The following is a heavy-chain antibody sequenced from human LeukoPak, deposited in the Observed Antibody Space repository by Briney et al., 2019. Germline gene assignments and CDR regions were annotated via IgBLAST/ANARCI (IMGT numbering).Heavy chain of an antibody. CDR1: GFTFSSYA. V-gene: IGHV3-23*01. D-gene: IGHD4-17*01. CDR3: TKKRTTSVTDWFDP. Sequence: PGGSLRLSCTASGFTFSSYAMTWVRQAPGKGLEFVSVISGIGTTTYYADSVKGRFTISRDNSKNTLFLQMNSLRVEDTATYYCTKKRTTSVTDWFDPWGQGTLVTVSS. J-gene: IGHJ5*02. CDR2: ISGIGTTT.